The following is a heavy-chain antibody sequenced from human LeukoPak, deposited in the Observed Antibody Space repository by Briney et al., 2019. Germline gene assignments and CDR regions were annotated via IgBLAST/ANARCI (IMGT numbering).Heavy chain of an antibody. CDR1: GGSISSYY. V-gene: IGHV4-4*07. CDR2: IYTSGST. J-gene: IGHJ4*02. CDR3: AREISSGSYFDY. D-gene: IGHD1-26*01. Sequence: PSETLSLTCIVSGGSISSYYWSWIRQPAGKGREWIGRIYTSGSTNYNPSLKSRVTMSVDTSKNQFSLKLSSVTAADTAVYYCAREISSGSYFDYWGQGTLVTVSS.